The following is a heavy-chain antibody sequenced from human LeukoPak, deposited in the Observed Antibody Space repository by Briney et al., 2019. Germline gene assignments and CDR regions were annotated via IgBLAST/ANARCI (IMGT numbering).Heavy chain of an antibody. CDR1: GGSISSYY. J-gene: IGHJ4*02. Sequence: PSETLSLTCTVSGGSISSYYWSWIRQPPGKGLEWIGYIYYSGSTNYNPSLKSRVTISVDTSKNQFSLKLSSVTAADTAVYYCARGPATMATIAYYFDYWGQGTLVTVSS. CDR3: ARGPATMATIAYYFDY. D-gene: IGHD5-24*01. V-gene: IGHV4-59*01. CDR2: IYYSGST.